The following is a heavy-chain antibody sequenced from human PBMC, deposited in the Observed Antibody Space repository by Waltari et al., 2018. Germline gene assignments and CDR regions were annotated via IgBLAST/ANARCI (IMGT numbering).Heavy chain of an antibody. J-gene: IGHJ5*02. CDR3: ARGGVGQSGTANRFDV. D-gene: IGHD1-1*01. Sequence: QVQLQESGPGLVKPSETLSLTCAVSGHSISAYYWSWIRQPPGKGLDWIGYIHGSGVSNYLNPSLKSRVTLSVDTSKNQFSLRLSSVTAADTAVYYCARGGVGQSGTANRFDVWGPGVLVTVSS. V-gene: IGHV4-38-2*01. CDR1: GHSISAYY. CDR2: IHGSGVSN.